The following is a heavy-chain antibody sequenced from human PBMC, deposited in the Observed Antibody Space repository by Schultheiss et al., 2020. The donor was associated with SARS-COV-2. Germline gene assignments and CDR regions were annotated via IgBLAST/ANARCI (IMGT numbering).Heavy chain of an antibody. CDR1: GFTFSSYG. V-gene: IGHV3-30*03. CDR2: ISSDGSYK. CDR3: ARKPSGGVGATRVRWYYYGMDV. Sequence: GGSLRLSCAASGFTFSSYGMHWVRQAPGKGLEWLTVISSDGSYKHYADSVKGRFTISRDNSKNTLYLQMNSLRAEDTAVYYCARKPSGGVGATRVRWYYYGMDVWGQGTTVTVSS. D-gene: IGHD1-26*01. J-gene: IGHJ6*02.